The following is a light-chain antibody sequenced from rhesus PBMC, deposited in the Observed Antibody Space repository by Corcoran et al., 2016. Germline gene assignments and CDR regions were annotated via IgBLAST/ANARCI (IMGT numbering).Light chain of an antibody. V-gene: IGKV1-22*01. Sequence: DIQMTQSPSSLSASLGDTVTIPCQASQGISSWLAWYQQTPGKAPKLLIYKASKLKDGVPSRFSGSGAGTNFPLTISSLQPEDFVTYYCLQYNSNPFTFGPGTKLDLK. CDR1: QGISSW. J-gene: IGKJ3*01. CDR2: KAS. CDR3: LQYNSNPFT.